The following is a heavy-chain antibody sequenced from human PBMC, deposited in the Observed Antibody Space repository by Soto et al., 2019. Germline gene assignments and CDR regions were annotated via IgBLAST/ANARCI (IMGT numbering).Heavy chain of an antibody. CDR3: ARVQRDTGMGHFDY. D-gene: IGHD6-25*01. CDR1: DVYITSDDYN. J-gene: IGHJ4*02. Sequence: QVQLQESGPGLVTPSQTLSLTCEVSDVYITSDDYNWSWIRQPPGKGLEYIAYIYHRGITDYNPSLKSRLSISLDTSKNLFSLSLASVTAADTAVYYCARVQRDTGMGHFDYWCQGRLVTVSS. CDR2: IYHRGIT. V-gene: IGHV4-30-4*01.